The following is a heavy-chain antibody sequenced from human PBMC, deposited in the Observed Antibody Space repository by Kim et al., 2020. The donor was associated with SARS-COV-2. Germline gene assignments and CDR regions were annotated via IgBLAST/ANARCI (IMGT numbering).Heavy chain of an antibody. V-gene: IGHV4-30-2*01. CDR1: GGSISSGGYS. Sequence: SETLSLTCAVSGGSISSGGYSWSWIRQPPGKGLEWIGYIYYSGSTYYNPSLKSRVTISVDRSKNQFSLKLGSVTAADTAGYYCARGYGSGSPYGMDVWGQGTTVTVSS. D-gene: IGHD3-10*01. CDR2: IYYSGST. J-gene: IGHJ6*02. CDR3: ARGYGSGSPYGMDV.